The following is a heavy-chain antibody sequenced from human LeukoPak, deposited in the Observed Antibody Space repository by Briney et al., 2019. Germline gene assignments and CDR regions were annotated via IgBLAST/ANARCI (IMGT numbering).Heavy chain of an antibody. V-gene: IGHV3-15*01. CDR3: TTDRSQSVYYDFWSGYPAFDY. CDR2: IKSKTDGGTT. Sequence: GGSLRLSCAASGFTFDDYAMHWVRQAPGKGLEWVGRIKSKTDGGTTDYAAPVKGRSTISRDDSKNTLYLQMNSLKTEDTAVYYCTTDRSQSVYYDFWSGYPAFDYWGQGTLVTVSS. CDR1: GFTFDDYA. J-gene: IGHJ4*02. D-gene: IGHD3-3*01.